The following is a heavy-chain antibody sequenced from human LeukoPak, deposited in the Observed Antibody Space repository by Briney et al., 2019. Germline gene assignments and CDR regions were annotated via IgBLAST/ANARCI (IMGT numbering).Heavy chain of an antibody. Sequence: GASVKVSCKASGGTFGSYAISWVRQAPGQGLEWMGGIIPFFGTANYAQKFQGRVTITADESTSTAYMELSSLRSEDTAVYYCATEGTGMTTVTRVRVNWFDPWGQGTLVTVSS. D-gene: IGHD4-11*01. J-gene: IGHJ5*02. CDR1: GGTFGSYA. V-gene: IGHV1-69*13. CDR2: IIPFFGTA. CDR3: ATEGTGMTTVTRVRVNWFDP.